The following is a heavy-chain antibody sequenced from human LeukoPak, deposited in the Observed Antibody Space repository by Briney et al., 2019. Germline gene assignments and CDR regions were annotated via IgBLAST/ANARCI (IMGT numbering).Heavy chain of an antibody. V-gene: IGHV4-34*01. D-gene: IGHD4-17*01. Sequence: PSETLSLTRAVYGGSFSGYYWSWIRQPPGKGLEWIGEINHSGSTNYNASLKSRVTISVDTSKEQFSLKLSSVTAADTAVYYCARLSERGGDYDNWFDPWGQGTLVTVSS. CDR3: ARLSERGGDYDNWFDP. J-gene: IGHJ5*02. CDR2: INHSGST. CDR1: GGSFSGYY.